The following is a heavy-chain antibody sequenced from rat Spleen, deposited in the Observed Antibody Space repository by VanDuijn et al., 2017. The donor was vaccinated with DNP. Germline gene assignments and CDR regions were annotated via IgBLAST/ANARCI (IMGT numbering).Heavy chain of an antibody. D-gene: IGHD1-1*01. J-gene: IGHJ3*01. CDR2: INKDSTTI. CDR1: GFNFNDYW. V-gene: IGHV4-2*01. Sequence: EVKLVESGGGLVQPGRSLILSCAASGFNFNDYWMVWVRQAPGKGLEWIGEINKDSTTIDYTPSLKDKFTISRDNAQNTLYLQMNSLKSEDTATYYCTRHIYSGNWFAYWGQGTLVTVSS. CDR3: TRHIYSGNWFAY.